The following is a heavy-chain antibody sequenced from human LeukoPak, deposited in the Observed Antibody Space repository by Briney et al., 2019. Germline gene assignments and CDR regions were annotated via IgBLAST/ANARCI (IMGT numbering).Heavy chain of an antibody. D-gene: IGHD1-26*01. CDR3: ARASPFEWDVFGDYFDI. J-gene: IGHJ3*02. V-gene: IGHV4-59*11. Sequence: SETLSLTCTVSGGSISGHSWSWIRQSPGKGLEWVGFMHYSGKTNSNTSLRRRVTISMDTSKNHCSLKMSSVTAADTAVYSGARASPFEWDVFGDYFDIWGQGTVVTVSS. CDR1: GGSISGHS. CDR2: MHYSGKT.